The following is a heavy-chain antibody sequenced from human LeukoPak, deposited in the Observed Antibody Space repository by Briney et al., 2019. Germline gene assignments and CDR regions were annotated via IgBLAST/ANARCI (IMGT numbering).Heavy chain of an antibody. D-gene: IGHD1-1*01. Sequence: SGGSLRLSCAASGFTFSSYEMNWVRRAPGKGLEWVSYISSSGSTIYYADSVKGRFTISRDNAKNSLYLQMNSLRVEDTAVHYCARDVLWRTGTTLFDYWGRGTLVTISS. CDR1: GFTFSSYE. CDR3: ARDVLWRTGTTLFDY. V-gene: IGHV3-48*03. CDR2: ISSSGSTI. J-gene: IGHJ4*02.